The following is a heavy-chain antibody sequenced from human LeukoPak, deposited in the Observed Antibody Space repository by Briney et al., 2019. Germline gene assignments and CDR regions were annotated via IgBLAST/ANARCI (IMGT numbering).Heavy chain of an antibody. CDR2: IYYSGST. J-gene: IGHJ4*02. V-gene: IGHV4-59*01. D-gene: IGHD5-18*01. CDR3: ARDDGTAIDY. CDR1: GGSISSYY. Sequence: PSETLSLTCTVSGGSISSYYWSWLRQPPGKGLEWIGYIYYSGSTNYNPSLKSRVTISVDTSKNQFSLKLSSVTAADTAVYYCARDDGTAIDYWGQGTLVTVSS.